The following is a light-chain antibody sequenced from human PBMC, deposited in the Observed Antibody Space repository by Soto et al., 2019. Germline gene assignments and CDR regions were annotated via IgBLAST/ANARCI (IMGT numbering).Light chain of an antibody. V-gene: IGKV3-20*01. Sequence: GKRVALACRRSRPIISSSLAWYQQTAGQTPRLLIYGASKRATGIPGRFSGSGSGTDFTLTISRLESEDFAVYYCQQCSTSRITFGVGTRLEIK. CDR2: GAS. CDR3: QQCSTSRIT. J-gene: IGKJ5*01. CDR1: RPIISSS.